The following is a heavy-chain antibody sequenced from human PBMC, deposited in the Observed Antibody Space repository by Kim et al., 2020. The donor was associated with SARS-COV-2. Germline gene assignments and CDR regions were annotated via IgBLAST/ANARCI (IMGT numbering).Heavy chain of an antibody. V-gene: IGHV1-3*01. J-gene: IGHJ4*02. CDR3: ARTRAAAGRYYFDY. D-gene: IGHD6-13*01. Sequence: SQKFQRRVTINRDTAAGTAYMELSSLGAEDTAVYYCARTRAAAGRYYFDYWGQGTLVTVSS.